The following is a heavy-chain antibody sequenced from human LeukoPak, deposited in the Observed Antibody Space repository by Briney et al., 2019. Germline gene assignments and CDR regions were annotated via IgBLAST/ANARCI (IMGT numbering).Heavy chain of an antibody. CDR3: ARDITDNSGSGSYPHWFDP. J-gene: IGHJ5*02. V-gene: IGHV1-2*02. CDR2: INPNSGGA. Sequence: TSVKVSCKPSGYDFSIYTLNWVRQVPGQGPEWLGWINPNSGGAHFAQNFQGRVTLTRDMSISTAYMELSRLRSDDTAVYYCARDITDNSGSGSYPHWFDPWGQGTLVTVSS. CDR1: GYDFSIYT. D-gene: IGHD3-10*01.